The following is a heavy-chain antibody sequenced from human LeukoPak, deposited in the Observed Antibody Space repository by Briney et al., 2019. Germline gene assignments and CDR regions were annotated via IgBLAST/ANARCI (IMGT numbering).Heavy chain of an antibody. CDR1: GFTFSSYE. J-gene: IGHJ3*02. CDR2: ISSSGSTI. V-gene: IGHV3-48*03. Sequence: GGSLRLSCAASGFTFSSYEMDWVRQAPGKGLEWVSYISSSGSTIYYADSVKGRFTISRDNAKNSLYLQMNSLRAEDTAVYYCARVREDAFDIWGQGTMVTVSS. CDR3: ARVREDAFDI.